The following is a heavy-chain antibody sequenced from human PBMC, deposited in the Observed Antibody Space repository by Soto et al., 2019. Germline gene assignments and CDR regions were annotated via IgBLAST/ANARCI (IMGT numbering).Heavy chain of an antibody. D-gene: IGHD3-3*01. CDR2: IGSSSSYI. CDR1: GFTFTSHS. J-gene: IGHJ6*02. CDR3: ARDGTDFRSGSYYYYGLDV. Sequence: GSLRLSCAASGFTFTSHSMNWVRQAPGKGLQWVSSIGSSSSYIYYADSMKGRFTISRDNATNSLFLQMNSLRAEDTAVYYCARDGTDFRSGSYYYYGLDVWGQGTTVTVSS. V-gene: IGHV3-21*01.